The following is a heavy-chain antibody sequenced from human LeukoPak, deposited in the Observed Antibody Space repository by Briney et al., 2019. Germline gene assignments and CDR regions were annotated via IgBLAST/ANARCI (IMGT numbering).Heavy chain of an antibody. J-gene: IGHJ4*02. CDR1: GYTFTGYY. CDR3: AREFYDILTGYHSWDY. CDR2: INPNSGGT. V-gene: IGHV1-2*06. D-gene: IGHD3-9*01. Sequence: GSVKVSCKASGYTFTGYYMHWVRQAPGQGLEWMGRINPNSGGTNYAQKFQGRVTMTRDTSISTAYMELSRLRSDDTAVYYCAREFYDILTGYHSWDYWGQGTLVTVSS.